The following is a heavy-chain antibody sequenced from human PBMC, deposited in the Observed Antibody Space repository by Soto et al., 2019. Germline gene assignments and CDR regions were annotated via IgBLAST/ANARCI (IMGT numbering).Heavy chain of an antibody. CDR2: FDPEDGET. J-gene: IGHJ6*02. Sequence: QVQLVQSGAEVKKPGASVKVSCKVSGYTLTELSMHWVRQAPGKGLEWMGGFDPEDGETTYAQKFQGRVTMTEDTSTATAYMELSSLRSEDTAVYYCATDYCSGGSCYYGMDVWGQGTTVTVSS. CDR1: GYTLTELS. CDR3: ATDYCSGGSCYYGMDV. V-gene: IGHV1-24*01. D-gene: IGHD2-15*01.